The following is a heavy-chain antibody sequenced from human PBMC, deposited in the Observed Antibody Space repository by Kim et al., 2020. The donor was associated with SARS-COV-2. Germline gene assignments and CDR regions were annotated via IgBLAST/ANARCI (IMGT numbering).Heavy chain of an antibody. CDR1: GFTFSNAW. V-gene: IGHV3-15*01. Sequence: GGSLRLSCAASGFTFSNAWMSWVRQAPGKGLEWVGRIKSKTDGGTTDYAAPVKGRFTISRDDSKNMLYLQMNSLKTEDTAVYYCTTDPLHDAFDIWGQGTMVTVSS. CDR2: IKSKTDGGTT. CDR3: TTDPLHDAFDI. J-gene: IGHJ3*02.